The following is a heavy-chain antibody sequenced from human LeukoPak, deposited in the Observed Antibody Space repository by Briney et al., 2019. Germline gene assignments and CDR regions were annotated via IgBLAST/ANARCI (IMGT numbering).Heavy chain of an antibody. V-gene: IGHV3-15*01. Sequence: GGSLRLSCAASGFTFSIAWMSWVRQAPGKGLEWVGRIKSKTDGGTTDYAAPVKGRFTISRDDSKNTLYLQMNSLKTEDTAVYYCTTRLMGATISSDYWGQGTLVTVSS. CDR2: IKSKTDGGTT. D-gene: IGHD1-26*01. CDR3: TTRLMGATISSDY. CDR1: GFTFSIAW. J-gene: IGHJ4*02.